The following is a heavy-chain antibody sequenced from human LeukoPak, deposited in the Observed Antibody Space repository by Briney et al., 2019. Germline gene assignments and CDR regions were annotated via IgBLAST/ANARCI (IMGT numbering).Heavy chain of an antibody. Sequence: GGSLRLSCTASGFTFGDYAMTWVRQAPGKGLEWVGFIRSKAYGGTTEFAASVKGRFTISRDDSKSIAHLQMNSLKTEDTAVYYCTTYDPSNYYGMDVWGQGTTATVS. J-gene: IGHJ6*02. V-gene: IGHV3-49*04. CDR3: TTYDPSNYYGMDV. CDR2: IRSKAYGGTT. D-gene: IGHD1-1*01. CDR1: GFTFGDYA.